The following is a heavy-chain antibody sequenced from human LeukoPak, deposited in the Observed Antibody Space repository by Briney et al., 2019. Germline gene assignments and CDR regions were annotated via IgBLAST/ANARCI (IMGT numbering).Heavy chain of an antibody. V-gene: IGHV3-7*01. J-gene: IGHJ4*02. CDR1: GFTFSGFW. CDR3: ARIFCGSGGCYYDY. Sequence: GSLRLSCAASGFTFSGFWTSWVRQAPGKGLEWVANIKPDGSGKYYVDSVKGRFTISRDNAKNSLYLQMKSLRAEDTAVYYCARIFCGSGGCYYDYWGQGNLVTVSS. D-gene: IGHD2-21*02. CDR2: IKPDGSGK.